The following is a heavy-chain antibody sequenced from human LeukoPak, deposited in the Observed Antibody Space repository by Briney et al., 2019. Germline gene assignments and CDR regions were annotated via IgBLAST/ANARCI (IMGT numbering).Heavy chain of an antibody. J-gene: IGHJ6*03. D-gene: IGHD6-19*01. CDR1: GFTFSGFA. V-gene: IGHV3-23*01. CDR3: ARDRRIAVYYYYYMDV. CDR2: ISRSGEST. Sequence: QTGGSLRLSCAASGFTFSGFAMSWIRQAPGKGLEWVSSISRSGESTFYADSVRGRFTISRDNAKNSLYLQMNSLRAEDTAVYYCARDRRIAVYYYYYMDVWGKGTTVTISS.